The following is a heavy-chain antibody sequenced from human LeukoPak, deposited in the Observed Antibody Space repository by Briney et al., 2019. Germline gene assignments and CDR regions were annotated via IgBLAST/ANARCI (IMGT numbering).Heavy chain of an antibody. J-gene: IGHJ5*02. V-gene: IGHV4-59*01. CDR2: IYYSGST. CDR3: ARDSSGLNWFDP. Sequence: SETLSLTCTVSGGSISSSYWGWIRQPPGKGLEWIGYIYYSGSTNYNPSLKSRVTISVDTSKNQFSLKLSSVTAADTAVYYCARDSSGLNWFDPWGQGTLVTVSS. CDR1: GGSISSSY. D-gene: IGHD6-19*01.